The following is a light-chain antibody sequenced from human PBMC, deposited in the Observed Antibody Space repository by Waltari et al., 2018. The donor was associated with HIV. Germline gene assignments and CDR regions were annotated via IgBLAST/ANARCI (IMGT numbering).Light chain of an antibody. V-gene: IGLV3-21*04. J-gene: IGLJ2*01. Sequence: SYALTQPPSVSVAPGKTARITCGGDHIGGKLVHWYQQKPGQAPVLVICYDSDRPSGVHGRFSGSNPGNTATLTSSRVEGGDEADYYCQVWVDSRDVAVIFGGGTKLTVL. CDR1: HIGGKL. CDR3: QVWVDSRDVAVI. CDR2: YDS.